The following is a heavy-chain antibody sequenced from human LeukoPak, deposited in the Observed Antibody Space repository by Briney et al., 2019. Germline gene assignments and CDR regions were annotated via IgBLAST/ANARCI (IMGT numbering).Heavy chain of an antibody. J-gene: IGHJ4*02. CDR3: AKSLIVVAGRGPFDY. CDR2: IYSGGST. D-gene: IGHD6-19*01. Sequence: PGGSLRLSCAASGFTVSSNYMSWVRQAPGKGLEWVSVIYSGGSTYYADSVKGRFTISRDNSKNTLYLQMNSLRAEDTAVYYCAKSLIVVAGRGPFDYWGQGTLVTVSS. CDR1: GFTVSSNY. V-gene: IGHV3-53*01.